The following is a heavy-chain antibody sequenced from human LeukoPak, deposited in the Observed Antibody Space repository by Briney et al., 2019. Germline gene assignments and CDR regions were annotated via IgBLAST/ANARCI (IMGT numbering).Heavy chain of an antibody. CDR1: GFTFSSYA. V-gene: IGHV3-30*04. CDR2: ISYDGSNK. Sequence: PGGSLRLSCAASGFTFSSYAMHWVRQAPSKGLEWVAVISYDGSNKYYADSVKGRFTISRDNSKNTLYLQMNSLRAEDTAVYYCARAYCGGDCYPPILDYWGQGTLVTVSS. J-gene: IGHJ4*02. D-gene: IGHD2-21*02. CDR3: ARAYCGGDCYPPILDY.